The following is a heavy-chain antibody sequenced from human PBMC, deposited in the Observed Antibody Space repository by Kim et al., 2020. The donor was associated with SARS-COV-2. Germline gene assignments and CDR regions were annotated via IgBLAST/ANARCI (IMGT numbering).Heavy chain of an antibody. D-gene: IGHD6-13*01. Sequence: GESLKISCKGSGYSFTSYWISWVRQMPGKGLEWMGRIDPSDSYTNYSPSFQGHVTISADKSISTAYLQWSSLKASDTAMYYCARHFMEGQQQLVQGNAFDIWGQGTMVTVSS. V-gene: IGHV5-10-1*01. CDR2: IDPSDSYT. CDR3: ARHFMEGQQQLVQGNAFDI. CDR1: GYSFTSYW. J-gene: IGHJ3*02.